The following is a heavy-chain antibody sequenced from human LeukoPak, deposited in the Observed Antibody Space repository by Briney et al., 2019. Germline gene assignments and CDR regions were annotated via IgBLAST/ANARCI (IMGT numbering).Heavy chain of an antibody. CDR2: TSYDETNK. Sequence: GGSLRLSCAASKFTFSFSGMHWVRQAPGKGLEWVASTSYDETNKQYADSVKGRFTISRDNANRTLYLQMNSPRPEDTAVYYCAKETSYYGSGTYVYFAYWGQGALVTVSS. V-gene: IGHV3-30*18. CDR3: AKETSYYGSGTYVYFAY. D-gene: IGHD3-10*01. J-gene: IGHJ4*02. CDR1: KFTFSFSG.